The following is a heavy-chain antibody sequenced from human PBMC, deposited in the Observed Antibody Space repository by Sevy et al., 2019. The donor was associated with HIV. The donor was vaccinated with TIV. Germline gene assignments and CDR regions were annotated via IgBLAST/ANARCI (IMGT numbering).Heavy chain of an antibody. CDR2: IYYSGST. CDR3: ARVWSPPRFLEWSLISDNWFDP. J-gene: IGHJ5*02. CDR1: GGSVSSGSYY. D-gene: IGHD3-3*01. V-gene: IGHV4-61*01. Sequence: SETLSLTCTVSGGSVSSGSYYWSWIRQPPGKGLEWIGYIYYSGSTNYNPSLKSRVTISVDTSKNQFSLKLSSVTAADTAVYYCARVWSPPRFLEWSLISDNWFDPWGQGTLVTVSS.